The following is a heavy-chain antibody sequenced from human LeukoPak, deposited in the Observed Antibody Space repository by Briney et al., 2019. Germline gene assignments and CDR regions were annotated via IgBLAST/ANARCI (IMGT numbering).Heavy chain of an antibody. CDR2: ISYDGSNK. J-gene: IGHJ4*02. Sequence: QPGRSLRLSCAASGFTFSSYAMHWVRQAPGKGLEWVAVISYDGSNKYYADSVKGRFTISRDNSKNTLYLQMNSLRAEDTAVYYCARDDGSYLFDYWGRGTLVTVSS. CDR1: GFTFSSYA. D-gene: IGHD1-26*01. CDR3: ARDDGSYLFDY. V-gene: IGHV3-30*04.